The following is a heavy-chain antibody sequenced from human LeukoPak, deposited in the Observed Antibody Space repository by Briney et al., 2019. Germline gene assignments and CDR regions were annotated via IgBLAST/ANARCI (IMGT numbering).Heavy chain of an antibody. J-gene: IGHJ5*02. CDR2: MNPYSANT. CDR1: GYTFTNYD. D-gene: IGHD6-13*01. Sequence: ASVKVSCKASGYTFTNYDIHWVRQATGQGLEWMGWMNPYSANTGYAQNFQGRIAITRNTSISTAYMELSSLRSEDTAVYYCARTQHLVLRSPLDPWGQGTVVIVSS. V-gene: IGHV1-8*03. CDR3: ARTQHLVLRSPLDP.